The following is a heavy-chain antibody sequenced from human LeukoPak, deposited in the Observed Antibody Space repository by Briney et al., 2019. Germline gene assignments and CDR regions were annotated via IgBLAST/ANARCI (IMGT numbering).Heavy chain of an antibody. D-gene: IGHD4/OR15-4a*01. CDR3: QRGAGEDYFDY. CDR2: IYYSGST. V-gene: IGHV4-30-4*01. CDR1: GGSISSGDYY. J-gene: IGHJ4*02. Sequence: PSETLSLTCTVSGGSISSGDYYWSWIRQPPGKGLEWIGYIYYSGSTYYNPSLKSRVTISVDPSKNQFSLKLSSVTAADTAVYYCQRGAGEDYFDYWGQGTLVTISS.